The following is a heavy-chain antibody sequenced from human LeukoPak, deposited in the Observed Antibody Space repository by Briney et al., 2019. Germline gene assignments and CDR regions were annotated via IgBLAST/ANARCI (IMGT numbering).Heavy chain of an antibody. V-gene: IGHV4-39*01. J-gene: IGHJ4*02. CDR3: ARHSAYSSGWYPFPPDY. CDR1: GGSISSSSYY. D-gene: IGHD6-19*01. Sequence: SETLSLTCTVSGGSISSSSYYWGWIRQPPGTRLEWIGSIYYSGSTYYNPSLKSRVTISVDTSKNQFSLKLSSVTAADTAVYYCARHSAYSSGWYPFPPDYWGQGTLVTVSS. CDR2: IYYSGST.